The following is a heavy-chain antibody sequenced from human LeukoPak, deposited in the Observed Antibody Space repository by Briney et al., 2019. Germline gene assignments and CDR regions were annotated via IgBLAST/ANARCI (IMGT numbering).Heavy chain of an antibody. V-gene: IGHV4-59*08. CDR1: GGSISSYY. J-gene: IGHJ4*02. CDR2: IYYSGST. CDR3: ARLRGRLSPFDH. Sequence: SETLSLTCTVSGGSISSYYWSWIRQPPGKVLEWIGFIYYSGSTTKNPSLKSRVTMSADTSKNQFSLNLRSVTAADTAVYYCARLRGRLSPFDHWGQGTLVTVSS. D-gene: IGHD4/OR15-4a*01.